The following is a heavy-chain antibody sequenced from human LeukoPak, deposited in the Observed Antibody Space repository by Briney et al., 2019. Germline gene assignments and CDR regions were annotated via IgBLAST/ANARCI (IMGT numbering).Heavy chain of an antibody. V-gene: IGHV3-33*01. J-gene: IGHJ4*02. CDR1: GFTFSSYG. CDR2: IWYDGSNK. D-gene: IGHD2-15*01. Sequence: GGSLRLSCAASGFTFSSYGMHWVRQAPSKGLEWVAVIWYDGSNKYYADSVKGRFTISRDNSKNTLYLQMNSLRAEDTAVYYCATTTHCSGGSCRSYYFDYWGQGTLVTVSS. CDR3: ATTTHCSGGSCRSYYFDY.